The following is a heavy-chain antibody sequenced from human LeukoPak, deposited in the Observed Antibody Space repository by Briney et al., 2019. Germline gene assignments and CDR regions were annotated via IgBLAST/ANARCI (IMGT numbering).Heavy chain of an antibody. D-gene: IGHD2-15*01. CDR2: IYTSGST. V-gene: IGHV4-4*07. CDR1: GGSISSYY. Sequence: SETLSLTCTVSGGSISSYYWSWIRQPAGKGLEWIGRIYTSGSTNYNPSLKSRVTMSVDTSKNQFSLKLSSVTAADTAVYYCARAGYCTGDSCYSFDYWGQGTLVTVSS. CDR3: ARAGYCTGDSCYSFDY. J-gene: IGHJ4*02.